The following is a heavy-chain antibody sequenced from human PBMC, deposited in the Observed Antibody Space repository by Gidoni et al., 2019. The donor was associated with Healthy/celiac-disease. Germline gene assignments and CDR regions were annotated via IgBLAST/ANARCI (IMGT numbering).Heavy chain of an antibody. CDR3: ARIGDYSFRGYYYYYGMDV. V-gene: IGHV1-46*03. CDR1: GYTFTSHY. J-gene: IGHJ6*02. CDR2: INPRGGGT. D-gene: IGHD4-17*01. Sequence: QVQLLQSGAEVKKPGASVKVSCKAYGYTFTSHYMHWVRQAPGQGLEWMGIINPRGGGTSYAQKFQGRVTMTRDTSTSTVYMELSSLRSEDTAVYYYARIGDYSFRGYYYYYGMDVWGQGTTVTVSS.